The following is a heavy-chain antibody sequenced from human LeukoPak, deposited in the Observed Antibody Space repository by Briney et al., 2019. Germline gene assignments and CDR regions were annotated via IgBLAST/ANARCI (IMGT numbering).Heavy chain of an antibody. CDR3: VKEARGTTVYY. V-gene: IGHV3-66*01. D-gene: IGHD4-17*01. CDR2: IFGGST. CDR1: GFSVSDNY. J-gene: IGHJ4*02. Sequence: GPLRLSCVASGFSVSDNYMSWVRQTPGEGLEWVSVIFGGSTYYADSVKGRFTISRDNSKNTLYLQMDSLRAEDTAVYYCVKEARGTTVYYWGQGTLVTVSS.